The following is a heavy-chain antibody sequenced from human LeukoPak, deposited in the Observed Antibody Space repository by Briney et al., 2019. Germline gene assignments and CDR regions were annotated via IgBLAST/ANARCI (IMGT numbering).Heavy chain of an antibody. J-gene: IGHJ4*02. CDR2: IKQDGSEK. CDR3: AKGRQPYYYDSSGYLVYFDY. V-gene: IGHV3-7*03. Sequence: PGGSLRLSCAASRFTFSTYWMSWVRQAPGKGLEWVANIKQDGSEKYYVDSLRGRFTISRDNSKNTLYLQMNSLRAEDTAVYYCAKGRQPYYYDSSGYLVYFDYWGQGTLVTVSS. D-gene: IGHD3-22*01. CDR1: RFTFSTYW.